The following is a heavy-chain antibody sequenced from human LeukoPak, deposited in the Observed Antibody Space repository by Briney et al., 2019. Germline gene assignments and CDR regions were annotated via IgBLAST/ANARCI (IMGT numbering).Heavy chain of an antibody. CDR1: GSLFTNYW. CDR3: ARHKMFGLSGSYRFHYHYGMDV. D-gene: IGHD1-26*01. Sequence: GESLKISCKGSGSLFTNYWLGGVRQLPGKGLEWMGIIYPGDSDIRYSPSFQGQVTISADKSISTAYLQWSSLKASDTAMYYCARHKMFGLSGSYRFHYHYGMDVWGQGTTVTVSS. CDR2: IYPGDSDI. V-gene: IGHV5-51*01. J-gene: IGHJ6*02.